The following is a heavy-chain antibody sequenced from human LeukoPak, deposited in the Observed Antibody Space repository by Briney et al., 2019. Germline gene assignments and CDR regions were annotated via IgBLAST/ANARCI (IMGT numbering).Heavy chain of an antibody. Sequence: GGSLRLSCAASGFTFSSNGMSWVRQAPGKGLEWVSVISGSGGSTYYADYVKGRFTISRDNSKNKLYLQMNSLRAEDTAVYYCAKEDCSGGSCYSPGFDYWGQGTLVTVSS. D-gene: IGHD2-15*01. CDR2: ISGSGGST. CDR3: AKEDCSGGSCYSPGFDY. V-gene: IGHV3-23*01. CDR1: GFTFSSNG. J-gene: IGHJ4*02.